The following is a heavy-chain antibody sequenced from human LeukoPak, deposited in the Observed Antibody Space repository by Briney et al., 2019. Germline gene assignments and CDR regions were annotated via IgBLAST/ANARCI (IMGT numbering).Heavy chain of an antibody. J-gene: IGHJ4*02. V-gene: IGHV4-39*07. CDR1: GGSISSGSYY. CDR3: ARAYYGSGNTYYFDY. CDR2: INHSGST. Sequence: PSETLSLTCTVSGGSISSGSYYWSWIRQPPGKGLEWIGEINHSGSTNYNPSLKSRVTISVDTSKNQFSLKLSSVTAADMAVYYCARAYYGSGNTYYFDYWGQGTLVTISS. D-gene: IGHD3-10*01.